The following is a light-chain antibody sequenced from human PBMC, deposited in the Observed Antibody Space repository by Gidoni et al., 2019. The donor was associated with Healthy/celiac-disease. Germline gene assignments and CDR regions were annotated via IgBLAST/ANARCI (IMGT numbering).Light chain of an antibody. CDR3: QQYNNWPGT. V-gene: IGKV3-15*01. CDR2: GAS. Sequence: EIVMTHSPATLSVSPGERATLSCRASQSVSSNLAWYQQKPGQAPRLLIYGASTRATGIPARFSGSGSGKEFTLTISSLQSEDFAVYYCQQYNNWPGTFGPGTKVDIK. J-gene: IGKJ3*01. CDR1: QSVSSN.